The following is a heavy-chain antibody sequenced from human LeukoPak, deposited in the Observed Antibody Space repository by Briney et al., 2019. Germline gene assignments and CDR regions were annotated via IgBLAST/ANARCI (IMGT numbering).Heavy chain of an antibody. CDR2: IRGNGGKT. J-gene: IGHJ4*02. CDR1: GFTFSSYG. Sequence: GGSLRLSCAASGFTFSSYGMSWVRQAPGKGLEWVSYIRGNGGKTYYADSVKGRFTISRDTSKNTLYLQMNSLKTEDTAVYYCTTMGAMASANYWGQGTLVTVSS. CDR3: TTMGAMASANY. D-gene: IGHD1-26*01. V-gene: IGHV3-23*01.